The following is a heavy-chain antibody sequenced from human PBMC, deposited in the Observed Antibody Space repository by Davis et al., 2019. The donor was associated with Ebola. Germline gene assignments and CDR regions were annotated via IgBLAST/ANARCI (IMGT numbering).Heavy chain of an antibody. D-gene: IGHD2-2*01. Sequence: PGGSLRLSCAASGFTFSSYAMHWVRQAPGKGLEWVAVISYDGSNKYYADSVKGRFTISRDNAKNSLYLQMNSLRAEDTAVYYCASPVVPAAKLYWYFDLWGRGTLVTVSS. CDR3: ASPVVPAAKLYWYFDL. J-gene: IGHJ2*01. V-gene: IGHV3-30-3*01. CDR2: ISYDGSNK. CDR1: GFTFSSYA.